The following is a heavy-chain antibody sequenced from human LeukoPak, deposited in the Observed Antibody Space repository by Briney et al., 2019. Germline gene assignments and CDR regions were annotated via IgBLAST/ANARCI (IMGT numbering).Heavy chain of an antibody. CDR3: ARDVLGEPTYYFDY. CDR2: ISYDGSNK. V-gene: IGHV3-30*04. D-gene: IGHD3-16*01. J-gene: IGHJ4*02. Sequence: GGSLRLSCAASGFTFSSYAMHWVRQAPGKGLEWVAVISYDGSNKYYADSVKGRCTISRDNSKNTLYLQMNSLRAEDTAVYYCARDVLGEPTYYFDYWGQGTLVTVSS. CDR1: GFTFSSYA.